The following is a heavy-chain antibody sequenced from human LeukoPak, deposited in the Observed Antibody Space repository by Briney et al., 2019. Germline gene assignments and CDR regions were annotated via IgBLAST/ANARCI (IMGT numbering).Heavy chain of an antibody. V-gene: IGHV3-20*04. CDR1: GITFSSYA. D-gene: IGHD3-10*01. Sequence: GGSLRLSCAASGITFSSYAMSWVRQAPGKGLEWVSGINWNGGSTGYADSVKGRFTISRDNAKNSLYLQMNSLRAEDTALYYCARNYGSGSYQYCFDYWGQGTLVTVSS. CDR3: ARNYGSGSYQYCFDY. CDR2: INWNGGST. J-gene: IGHJ4*02.